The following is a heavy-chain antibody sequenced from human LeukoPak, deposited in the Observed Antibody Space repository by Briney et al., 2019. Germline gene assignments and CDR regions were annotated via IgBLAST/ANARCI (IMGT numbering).Heavy chain of an antibody. J-gene: IGHJ4*02. Sequence: KASQTLSLTCAISGDSVSSSTSAWSWIRQSPSRGLEWLGRRYFRSYLNDDYALSVRGRITINPDTSKNQVSLQLNSMTPEDTAIYYCARNFSPDFDYWGQGTLVTVSS. D-gene: IGHD1-14*01. V-gene: IGHV6-1*01. CDR2: RYFRSYLND. CDR3: ARNFSPDFDY. CDR1: GDSVSSSTSA.